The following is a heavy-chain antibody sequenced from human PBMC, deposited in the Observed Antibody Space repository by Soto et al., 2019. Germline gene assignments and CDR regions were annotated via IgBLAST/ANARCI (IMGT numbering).Heavy chain of an antibody. V-gene: IGHV1-3*01. CDR3: ARVGYDFWSGYYS. J-gene: IGHJ4*02. D-gene: IGHD3-3*01. Sequence: GAWVTDFCTFSGSTFNKYPMHWLLQPPGQRLEWMGWINAGNGNTKYSQKFQGRVTITRDTSASTAYMELSSLRSEDTAVYYCARVGYDFWSGYYSWGQGTLVTVSS. CDR1: GSTFNKYP. CDR2: INAGNGNT.